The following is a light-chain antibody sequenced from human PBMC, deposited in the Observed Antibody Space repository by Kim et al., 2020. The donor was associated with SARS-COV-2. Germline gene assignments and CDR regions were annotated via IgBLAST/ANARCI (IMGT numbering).Light chain of an antibody. V-gene: IGLV3-1*01. CDR2: QND. Sequence: SYELTQPPSVSVPSGQTATITCSGDELGDKYVYWYLKKPGQSPVLVMYQNDKRPSGIPERFSGSNSGNTATLTISETPALDEADYYCQTWDSSTGVFGGG. CDR3: QTWDSSTGV. CDR1: ELGDKY. J-gene: IGLJ3*02.